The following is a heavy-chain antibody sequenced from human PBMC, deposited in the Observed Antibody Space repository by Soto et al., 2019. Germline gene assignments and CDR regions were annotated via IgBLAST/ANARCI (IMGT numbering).Heavy chain of an antibody. CDR2: INHTGGT. CDR3: ATRITVFGLLIPPFDP. Sequence: LSLTCAVYGGSVNGYYWNWIRHPPGKGLEWIGEINHTGGTHYNPSLKSRVTMSVDTSKNQFSLRLSSVTAADTAIYYCATRITVFGLLIPPFDPWGQGTQVTVSS. CDR1: GGSVNGYY. J-gene: IGHJ5*02. V-gene: IGHV4-34*01. D-gene: IGHD3-3*01.